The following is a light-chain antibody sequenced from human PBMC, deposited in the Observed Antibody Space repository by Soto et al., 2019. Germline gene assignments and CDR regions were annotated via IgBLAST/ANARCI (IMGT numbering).Light chain of an antibody. CDR2: GNR. V-gene: IGLV1-40*01. CDR1: NSNLGAGYD. Sequence: QSVLTQPPSVSGAPGQRVTISCTGNNSNLGAGYDVHWYQQLPGAAPKLVVFGNRNRPSGVPERFSGSKSGTSASLAITGLQAEDEADYYCATWDDRLRAYVIGAGTKLTVL. CDR3: ATWDDRLRAYV. J-gene: IGLJ1*01.